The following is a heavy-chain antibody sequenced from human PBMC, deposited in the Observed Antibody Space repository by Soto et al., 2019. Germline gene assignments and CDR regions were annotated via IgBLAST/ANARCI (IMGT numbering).Heavy chain of an antibody. CDR1: GFTFSSYA. CDR2: ISYDGSNK. J-gene: IGHJ4*02. CDR3: ATELAVAGNYNFDY. D-gene: IGHD6-19*01. V-gene: IGHV3-30-3*01. Sequence: GGSLRLSCAASGFTFSSYAMHWVRQAPGKGLEWVAVISYDGSNKYYADSVKGRFTISRDNSKNTLYLQMKSLRAEDTAVYYCATELAVAGNYNFDYWGQGTLVTVSS.